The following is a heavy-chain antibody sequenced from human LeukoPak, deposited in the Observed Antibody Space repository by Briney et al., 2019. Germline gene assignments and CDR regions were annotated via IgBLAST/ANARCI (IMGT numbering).Heavy chain of an antibody. V-gene: IGHV3-30*18. CDR2: ISYDGSNK. CDR3: AKDMGRVATIRSASDI. D-gene: IGHD5-12*01. Sequence: GGSLRLSCAASGFTFSSYGMHWVRQAPGKGLEWGAVISYDGSNKYYADSVKGRFTISRDNSKNTLYLQMNSLRAEDTAAYYCAKDMGRVATIRSASDIWGQGTMVTVSS. CDR1: GFTFSSYG. J-gene: IGHJ3*02.